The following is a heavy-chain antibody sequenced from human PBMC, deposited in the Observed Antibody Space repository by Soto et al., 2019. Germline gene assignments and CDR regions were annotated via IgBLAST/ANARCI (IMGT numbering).Heavy chain of an antibody. J-gene: IGHJ4*02. D-gene: IGHD3-10*01. V-gene: IGHV3-30*03. CDR3: ARDRALSHPPSLGCFDY. CDR1: GFSFNSYG. Sequence: GGSLRLSCAASGFSFNSYGMHWVRQASCKGLEWVAAISYDGNFKYYTDSAKRRFTISRDNSQNTLYLQMDSLRTEDTAVFLCARDRALSHPPSLGCFDYSGRGTLVTV. CDR2: ISYDGNFK.